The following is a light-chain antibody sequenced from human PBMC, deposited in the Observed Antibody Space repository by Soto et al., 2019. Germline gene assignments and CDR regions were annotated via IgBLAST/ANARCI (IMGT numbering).Light chain of an antibody. Sequence: QSALTQPASVSGSPGQSIAISCTGTSGDIGTYNLVSWYQQHPGKAPKLMISEVNKRPSGVSDRFSGSKSCDTASLTISGLRTEDEADYYCCSFAGSGTGVFGTGTKVTVL. CDR1: SGDIGTYNL. CDR2: EVN. J-gene: IGLJ1*01. CDR3: CSFAGSGTGV. V-gene: IGLV2-23*02.